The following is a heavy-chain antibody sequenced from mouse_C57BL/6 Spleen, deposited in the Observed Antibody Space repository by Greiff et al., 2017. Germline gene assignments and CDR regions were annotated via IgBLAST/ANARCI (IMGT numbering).Heavy chain of an antibody. J-gene: IGHJ4*01. V-gene: IGHV3-6*01. D-gene: IGHD1-1*01. CDR1: GYSITSGYY. Sequence: EVKLQESGPGLVKPSQSLSLTCSVTGYSITSGYYWNWIRQFPGNKLEWMGYISNDGSNNYNPSLKNRISITRDTSKNQFFLKLNSVTTEDTATYYCARPYGSPYYYAMDYWGQGTSVTVSS. CDR2: ISNDGSN. CDR3: ARPYGSPYYYAMDY.